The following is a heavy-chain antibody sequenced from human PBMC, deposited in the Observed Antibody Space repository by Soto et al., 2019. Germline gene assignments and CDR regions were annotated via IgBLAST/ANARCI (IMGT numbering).Heavy chain of an antibody. CDR2: IYYSGST. D-gene: IGHD6-13*01. J-gene: IGHJ6*03. V-gene: IGHV4-39*01. Sequence: SETLSLTCTVSGGSISSSSYYWGWIRQPPGKGLEWIGSIYYSGSTYYNPSLKSRVTISVDTSKNQVSLKLNSVTAALTAVYYCARCIAAADYYYYYYMDVWGKGTTVTVSS. CDR3: ARCIAAADYYYYYYMDV. CDR1: GGSISSSSYY.